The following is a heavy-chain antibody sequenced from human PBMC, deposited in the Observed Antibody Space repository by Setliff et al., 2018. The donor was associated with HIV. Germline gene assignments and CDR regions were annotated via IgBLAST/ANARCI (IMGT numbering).Heavy chain of an antibody. V-gene: IGHV4-34*01. Sequence: SETLSLTCAVYGGSFSGYYWSWIRQPPGKGLEWVGQVNRDGGAHYNPSLRSRVTISVDTSKNRFSLQLTSVTAADTAVYYCARHRDGGTYPLDYWGQGTLGTV. CDR1: GGSFSGYY. CDR2: VNRDGGA. CDR3: ARHRDGGTYPLDY. D-gene: IGHD1-26*01. J-gene: IGHJ4*02.